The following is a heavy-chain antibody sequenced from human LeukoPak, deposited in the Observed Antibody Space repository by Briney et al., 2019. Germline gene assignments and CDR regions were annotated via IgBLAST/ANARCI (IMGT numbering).Heavy chain of an antibody. CDR1: GFTFSSYA. CDR2: ISGSGSGT. CDR3: AKDASYSAGWYFDY. D-gene: IGHD1-26*01. Sequence: PGGSLRLSCAASGFTFSSYAMNWVRQAPGKGLEWVSGISGSGSGTDYADSVRGRFTISSDNSKNTLYLQMNSLRAEDTAVYYCAKDASYSAGWYFDYWGQGTLVTVSS. J-gene: IGHJ4*02. V-gene: IGHV3-23*01.